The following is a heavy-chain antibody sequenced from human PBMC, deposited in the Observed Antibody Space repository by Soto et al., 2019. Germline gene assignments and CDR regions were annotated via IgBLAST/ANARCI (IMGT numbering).Heavy chain of an antibody. CDR1: GFTFRNYG. V-gene: IGHV3-30*03. Sequence: QVQLVESGGGVVQPGRSLRLSCAASGFTFRNYGMHWVRQAPGKGLEWVAVTSFDETNKFYADSVKGRFTISRDNSKNTLYLQMNSLRAEDTAVFYCARDGGYCSGGTCRTPVGGMEVWGQGTTVTVSS. J-gene: IGHJ6*02. D-gene: IGHD2-15*01. CDR3: ARDGGYCSGGTCRTPVGGMEV. CDR2: TSFDETNK.